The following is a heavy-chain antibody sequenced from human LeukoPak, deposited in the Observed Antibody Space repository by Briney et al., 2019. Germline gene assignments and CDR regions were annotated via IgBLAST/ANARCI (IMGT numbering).Heavy chain of an antibody. CDR3: ARDPLGTIIDY. Sequence: PGGSLRLSCAASGFTVSSNYMSWVRQAPGKGLEWVSYISSSGSTIYYADSVKGRFTISRDNAKNSLYLQMNSLRAEDTAVYYCARDPLGTIIDYWGQGTLVTVPS. J-gene: IGHJ4*02. D-gene: IGHD3-10*01. CDR1: GFTVSSNY. CDR2: ISSSGSTI. V-gene: IGHV3-11*01.